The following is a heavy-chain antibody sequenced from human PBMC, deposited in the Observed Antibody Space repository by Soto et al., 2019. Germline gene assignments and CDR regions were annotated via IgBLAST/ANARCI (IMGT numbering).Heavy chain of an antibody. CDR3: ASTYVAPTLYYYYGLDG. CDR2: ISGSGGST. D-gene: IGHD3-16*01. Sequence: GGSLRLSCSASGFTFSNYGMSWVRQSPGKGLEWVSAISGSGGSTYYADSVKGRFTISRDNSKNTLYLQMNSLRAEDTAVYYCASTYVAPTLYYYYGLDGWGQGITVTVSS. CDR1: GFTFSNYG. V-gene: IGHV3-23*01. J-gene: IGHJ6*02.